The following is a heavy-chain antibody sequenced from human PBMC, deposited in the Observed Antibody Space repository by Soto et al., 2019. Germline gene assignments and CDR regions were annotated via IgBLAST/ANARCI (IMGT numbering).Heavy chain of an antibody. J-gene: IGHJ4*02. V-gene: IGHV3-9*01. D-gene: IGHD6-19*01. CDR2: ISWNSGSI. CDR1: GFTFDDYA. CDR3: AKGLGIAVGRYYFDY. Sequence: DVQLVESGGGLVQPGRSLRLSCAASGFTFDDYAMHWVRQAPGKGLEWVSGISWNSGSIGYADSVKGRFTISRDNAKNSLYLQMNSLRADDTALYYCAKGLGIAVGRYYFDYWGQGTLVTVSS.